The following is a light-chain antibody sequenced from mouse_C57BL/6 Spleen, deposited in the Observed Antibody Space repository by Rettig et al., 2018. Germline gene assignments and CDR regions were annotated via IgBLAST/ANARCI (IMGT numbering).Light chain of an antibody. V-gene: IGKV5-39*01. CDR2: YAS. J-gene: IGKJ2*01. CDR3: QNGHSFPYT. CDR1: QSISDY. Sequence: DIVMTQSPATLSVTPGDRVSLSCRASQSISDYLHWYQQKSHESPMLLIKYASQSISGIPSRFSGSGSGSDFTLSINSVEPEDVGVYYCQNGHSFPYTFGGGTKLEIK.